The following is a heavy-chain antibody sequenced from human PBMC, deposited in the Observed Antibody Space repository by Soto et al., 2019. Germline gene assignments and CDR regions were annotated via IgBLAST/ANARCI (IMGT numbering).Heavy chain of an antibody. V-gene: IGHV3-30*18. Sequence: QVQLVESGGGVVQPGRSLRLSCAASGFTFSSYGMHWVRQAPGKGLEWVAVISYDGSNKYYADSVKGRFTISRDNSKNSLYLQMNSLRAEDTAVYYCAKDLAGYSSGWYSPNYYYYYGMDVWGKGTTVTVSS. CDR2: ISYDGSNK. J-gene: IGHJ6*04. D-gene: IGHD6-19*01. CDR1: GFTFSSYG. CDR3: AKDLAGYSSGWYSPNYYYYYGMDV.